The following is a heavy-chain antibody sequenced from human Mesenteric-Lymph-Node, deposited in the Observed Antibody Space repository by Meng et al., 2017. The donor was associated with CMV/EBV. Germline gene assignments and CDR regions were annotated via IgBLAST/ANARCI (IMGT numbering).Heavy chain of an antibody. CDR2: IYSNNSI. CDR3: AKVAYGDYEIDY. V-gene: IGHV3-53*01. D-gene: IGHD4-17*01. J-gene: IGHJ4*02. CDR1: GFIVTYNY. Sequence: GESLKISCAASGFIVTYNYMNWVRQSPGKGLEWVSVIYSNNSIYAADSVKGRFTISRDDSKNTLYLQMSSLKAEDTAAYYCAKVAYGDYEIDYWGQGTLVTVSS.